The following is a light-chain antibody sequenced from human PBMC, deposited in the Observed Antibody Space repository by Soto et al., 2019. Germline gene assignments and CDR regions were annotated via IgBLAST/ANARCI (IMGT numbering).Light chain of an antibody. Sequence: MTQSPVTLSVSPGERATLSCRASQSISSYLNWYQQKPGKAPKLLIYAASSLQSGVPSRFSGSGSGTDFTLTISSLQPEDFATYYCQQSYSTPITFGQGTRLE. V-gene: IGKV1-39*01. CDR1: QSISSY. CDR3: QQSYSTPIT. J-gene: IGKJ5*01. CDR2: AAS.